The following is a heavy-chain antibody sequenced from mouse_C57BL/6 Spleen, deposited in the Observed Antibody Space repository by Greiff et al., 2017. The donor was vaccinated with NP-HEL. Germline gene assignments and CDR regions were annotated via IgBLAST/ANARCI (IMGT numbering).Heavy chain of an antibody. CDR1: GYAFTNYL. CDR3: ARHSSYGGDY. Sequence: QVQLQQSGAELVRPGTSVKVSCKASGYAFTNYLIEWVKQRPGQGLEWIGVINPGSGGTNYNEKFKGKATLTADKSSSTAYMQRSSLTSEDSAVYFCARHSSYGGDYWGQGTTLTVSS. J-gene: IGHJ2*01. D-gene: IGHD1-1*01. CDR2: INPGSGGT. V-gene: IGHV1-54*01.